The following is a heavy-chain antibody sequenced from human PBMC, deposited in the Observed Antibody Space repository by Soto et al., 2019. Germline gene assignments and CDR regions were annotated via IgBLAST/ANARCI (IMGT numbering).Heavy chain of an antibody. CDR3: ARNVVVPAPAAFDI. CDR1: GGSISSSSYY. V-gene: IGHV4-39*01. Sequence: QLQLQESGPGLVKPSETLSLTCTVSGGSISSSSYYWGWIRQPPGKGLEWIVSIYYSGNTYYNPSLKTRVTISVDTSTNQFSLKLSSVTAADPAVYYCARNVVVPAPAAFDIWGQGTMVTVSS. CDR2: IYYSGNT. J-gene: IGHJ3*02. D-gene: IGHD2-2*01.